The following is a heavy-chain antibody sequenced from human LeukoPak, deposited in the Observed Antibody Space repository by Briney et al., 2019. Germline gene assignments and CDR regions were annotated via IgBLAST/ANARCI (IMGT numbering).Heavy chain of an antibody. Sequence: GASVKVSCKASGGTLSSYAISWVRQAPGQGLEWMGRIIPILGIANYAQKFQGRVTITADKSTSTAYMELSSLRSEDTAVYYCATKRITMVRGVIEPGYYYYGMDVWGQGTTVIVSS. CDR3: ATKRITMVRGVIEPGYYYYGMDV. CDR1: GGTLSSYA. J-gene: IGHJ6*02. V-gene: IGHV1-69*04. D-gene: IGHD3-10*01. CDR2: IIPILGIA.